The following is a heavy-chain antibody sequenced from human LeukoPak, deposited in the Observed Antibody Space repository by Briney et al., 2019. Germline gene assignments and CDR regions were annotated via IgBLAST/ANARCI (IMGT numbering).Heavy chain of an antibody. CDR2: IIPMLDIQ. J-gene: IGHJ4*02. Sequence: SVKVSCKASGGTFSSYVITWVRQAPGQGLEWMGRIIPMLDIQNYAQKFQGRVTITADKSTSTAYMELSSLRSEDTAVYYCASERGTTQYFDYWGQGALVTVSS. CDR3: ASERGTTQYFDY. V-gene: IGHV1-69*04. D-gene: IGHD3-16*01. CDR1: GGTFSSYV.